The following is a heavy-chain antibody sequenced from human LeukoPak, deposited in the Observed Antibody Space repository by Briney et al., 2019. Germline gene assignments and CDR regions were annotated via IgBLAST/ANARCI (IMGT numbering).Heavy chain of an antibody. D-gene: IGHD3-16*02. J-gene: IGHJ4*02. CDR1: GYTFTSYD. CDR3: ARGRGDYVWGSYPGFDY. Sequence: ASVKVSCKASGYTFTSYDINWVRQATGQGLEWMGWMNPNSGNTGYAQKFQGRVTMTRNTSISTAYMELSSLRSEDTAVYYCARGRGDYVWGSYPGFDYWGQGTLVTVPS. V-gene: IGHV1-8*01. CDR2: MNPNSGNT.